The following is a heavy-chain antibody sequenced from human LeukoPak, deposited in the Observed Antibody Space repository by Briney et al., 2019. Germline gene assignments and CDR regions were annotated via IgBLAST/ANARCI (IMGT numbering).Heavy chain of an antibody. CDR2: ISWNSGSI. CDR3: AKVGSSSYAFDI. CDR1: GFTFDDYA. J-gene: IGHJ3*02. D-gene: IGHD2-2*01. V-gene: IGHV3-9*01. Sequence: PGGSLRLSCAASGFTFDDYAMHWVRQAPGKGLEWVSGISWNSGSIGYADSVRGRFTISRHNAKNSLYLQMNSLRAEDTALYYCAKVGSSSYAFDIWGQGTMVTVSS.